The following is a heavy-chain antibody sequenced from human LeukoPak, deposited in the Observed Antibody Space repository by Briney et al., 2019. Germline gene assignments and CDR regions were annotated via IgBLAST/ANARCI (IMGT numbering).Heavy chain of an antibody. D-gene: IGHD7-27*01. Sequence: ASVKVSCKASGYTFTDYFIHWVRQAPGQGPEWMGRMNANSGITMYAQTLQDRVTMTRDTSISTAHMELSRLTSDDTAVYYCARDLSSTSNWEFDYWGQETLVTVSS. CDR3: ARDLSSTSNWEFDY. CDR2: MNANSGIT. CDR1: GYTFTDYF. V-gene: IGHV1-2*02. J-gene: IGHJ4*02.